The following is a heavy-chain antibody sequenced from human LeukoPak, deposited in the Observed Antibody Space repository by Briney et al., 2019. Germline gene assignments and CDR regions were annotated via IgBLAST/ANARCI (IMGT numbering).Heavy chain of an antibody. CDR2: IYPGDSDT. CDR1: GYSFTSYW. Sequence: PGESLKISCKGSGYSFTSYWIGWVRQVPGKGLEWMGIIYPGDSDTRYSPSFQGQVTISADKSISTAYLQWSSLKASDTAMYYCARARIAAAGTSGYFQHWGQGTLVTVSS. J-gene: IGHJ1*01. CDR3: ARARIAAAGTSGYFQH. V-gene: IGHV5-51*01. D-gene: IGHD6-13*01.